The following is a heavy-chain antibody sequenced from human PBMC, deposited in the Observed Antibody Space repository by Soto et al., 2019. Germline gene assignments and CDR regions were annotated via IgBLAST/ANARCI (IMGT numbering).Heavy chain of an antibody. D-gene: IGHD1-26*01. CDR2: INAANGDT. CDR3: GRSVVGATGEILYNAMDV. J-gene: IGHJ6*02. CDR1: GYTFTSYA. V-gene: IGHV1-3*01. Sequence: QVQLVQSGAEVKKPGASVQVSCKASGYTFTSYALHWVRQARGERPEWMGWINAANGDTKYSKKFQGRVTITRDTSASTGHMELSSLRSEDTAVYYCGRSVVGATGEILYNAMDVWGQGTTVTVSS.